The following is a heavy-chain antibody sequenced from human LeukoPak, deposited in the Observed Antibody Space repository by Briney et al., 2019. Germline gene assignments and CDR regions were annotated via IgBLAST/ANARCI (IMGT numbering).Heavy chain of an antibody. CDR1: GVSITNYY. V-gene: IGHV4-59*01. CDR3: ARDRTLYEGFDY. J-gene: IGHJ4*02. Sequence: KPSETLSLTCTVSGVSITNYYWTWIRQPPGKGLEWIGNIYYSGSANYNPSLKRRVTISLDTSKNQLSLKLDYVSAADTAVYYCARDRTLYEGFDYWGQGDLVTVSS. D-gene: IGHD5/OR15-5a*01. CDR2: IYYSGSA.